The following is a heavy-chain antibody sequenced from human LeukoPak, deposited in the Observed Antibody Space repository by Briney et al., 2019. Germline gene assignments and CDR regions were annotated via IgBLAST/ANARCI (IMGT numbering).Heavy chain of an antibody. Sequence: SETLSLTCTVSGGSISSYYWSWIRQPPGKGLEWIGYIYYSGSTNYNPSLKSRVTISVDTSKNQFSLKLSSVTAADTAVYYCARGSSSSWEHYYYYGMDVWGQGTTVTVSS. J-gene: IGHJ6*02. CDR3: ARGSSSSWEHYYYYGMDV. D-gene: IGHD6-13*01. V-gene: IGHV4-59*01. CDR1: GGSISSYY. CDR2: IYYSGST.